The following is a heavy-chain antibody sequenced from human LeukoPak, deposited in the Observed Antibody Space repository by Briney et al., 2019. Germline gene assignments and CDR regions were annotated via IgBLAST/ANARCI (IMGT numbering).Heavy chain of an antibody. CDR1: GYTLTELS. CDR2: FDPEDGET. CDR3: ATRPNYYYDSSGPPYYFDY. V-gene: IGHV1-24*01. J-gene: IGHJ4*02. Sequence: ASVKVSCKVSGYTLTELSMHWVRQAPGKGLEWMGGFDPEDGETIYAQKFQGRVTMTEDTSTDTAYMELSSLRYEDTAVYYCATRPNYYYDSSGPPYYFDYWGQGTLVTVSS. D-gene: IGHD3-22*01.